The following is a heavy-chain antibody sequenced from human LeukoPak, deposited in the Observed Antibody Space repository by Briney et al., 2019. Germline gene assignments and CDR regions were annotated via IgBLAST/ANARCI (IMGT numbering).Heavy chain of an antibody. CDR1: GYTFTDYY. D-gene: IGHD3-10*01. J-gene: IGHJ5*02. Sequence: ASVKVSCKASGYTFTDYYMHGVRQAPGQGLEWMGWINPNSGGTNYAQKFHGRVTMIRDTSISTSYIELSRLRAEQPAGDYCARGDQLGSDWFDPWGQGTLVNVSS. CDR3: ARGDQLGSDWFDP. CDR2: INPNSGGT. V-gene: IGHV1-2*02.